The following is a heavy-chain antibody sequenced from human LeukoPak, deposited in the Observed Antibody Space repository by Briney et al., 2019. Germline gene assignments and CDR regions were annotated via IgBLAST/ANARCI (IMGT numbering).Heavy chain of an antibody. CDR2: ISSSGSAI. V-gene: IGHV3-11*01. CDR3: AKDITPPYDSSGYYDY. D-gene: IGHD3-22*01. CDR1: GFTFSDYY. Sequence: PGGSLRLSCAASGFTFSDYYMSWIRQAPGKGLEWVSYISSSGSAIYYADSVKGRFTISRDNAKNSLYLQMNSLRAEDTALYYCAKDITPPYDSSGYYDYWGQGTLVTVSS. J-gene: IGHJ4*02.